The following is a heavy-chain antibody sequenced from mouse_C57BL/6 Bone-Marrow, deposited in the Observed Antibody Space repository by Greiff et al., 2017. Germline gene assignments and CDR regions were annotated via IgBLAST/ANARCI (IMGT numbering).Heavy chain of an antibody. CDR3: ATDIWYFDV. V-gene: IGHV1-55*01. Sequence: QVQLQQSGAELARPGASVKMSCKASGYTFTSYWITWVKQRPGQGLEWIGDIYPGSGSTNYNEKFKSKATLTVDTSSSTAYMQLSSLTSEDSAVYYCATDIWYFDVWGTGTTVTVSS. CDR1: GYTFTSYW. CDR2: IYPGSGST. J-gene: IGHJ1*03.